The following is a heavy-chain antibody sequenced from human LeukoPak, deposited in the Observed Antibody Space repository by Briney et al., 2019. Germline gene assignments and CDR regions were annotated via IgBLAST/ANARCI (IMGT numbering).Heavy chain of an antibody. CDR1: GFSLSTSGMG. CDR2: IYWDDDK. CDR3: ARGSGRTFDY. D-gene: IGHD6-19*01. Sequence: KESGPTLVKPTQTLTLTCTFSGFSLSTSGMGVGWIRQPPGKALEWLAIIYWDDDKRYSPSLKSRVTITKDTSKNQVVLTTTHMDPVDTGTYYCARGSGRTFDYWGQGTLVTVSS. V-gene: IGHV2-5*02. J-gene: IGHJ4*02.